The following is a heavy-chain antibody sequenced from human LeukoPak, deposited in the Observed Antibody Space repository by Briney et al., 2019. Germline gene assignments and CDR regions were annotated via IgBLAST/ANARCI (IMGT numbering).Heavy chain of an antibody. CDR1: GFTVSSNY. V-gene: IGHV3-53*01. Sequence: GGSLRISCAASGFTVSSNYMSWVRQAPGKGLEWGSVIYSGGSTYYADSVKGRFTISRDNSKNTLYLQMNSLRAEDTAVYYCARDRGYYDSSGYITLGAFDIWGQGTMVTVSS. CDR2: IYSGGST. D-gene: IGHD3-22*01. J-gene: IGHJ3*02. CDR3: ARDRGYYDSSGYITLGAFDI.